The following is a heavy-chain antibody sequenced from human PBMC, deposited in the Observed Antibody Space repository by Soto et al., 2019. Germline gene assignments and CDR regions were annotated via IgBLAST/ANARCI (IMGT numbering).Heavy chain of an antibody. Sequence: PSATLSVTCTVSGGSISSYYWSWIRQPPGKGLEWSGYIYYSGSTNYTPSLKSRVTISVATSKNQFSLKLSSVTAADTAVYYCARHGAAARGWFDPWGQGTLVTVSS. CDR3: ARHGAAARGWFDP. CDR2: IYYSGST. J-gene: IGHJ5*02. V-gene: IGHV4-59*08. D-gene: IGHD6-13*01. CDR1: GGSISSYY.